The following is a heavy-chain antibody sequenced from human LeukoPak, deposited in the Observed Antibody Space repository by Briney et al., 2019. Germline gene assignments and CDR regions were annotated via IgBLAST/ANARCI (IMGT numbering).Heavy chain of an antibody. Sequence: SETLSLTCTVSGGSISSYYWNWIRQPPGKGLEWIGYIYYSGSTNYNPSLKSRVTISVDTSKNQFSLKLSSVTAADTAVYYCARLSGPIDGEFPAYMDVWGKGTTVTISS. D-gene: IGHD3-10*01. CDR3: ARLSGPIDGEFPAYMDV. V-gene: IGHV4-59*12. CDR1: GGSISSYY. J-gene: IGHJ6*03. CDR2: IYYSGST.